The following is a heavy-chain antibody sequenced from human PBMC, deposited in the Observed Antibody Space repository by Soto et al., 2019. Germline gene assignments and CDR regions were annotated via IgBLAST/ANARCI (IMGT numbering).Heavy chain of an antibody. CDR3: ARLKSTYSGSYYGGGFFDY. D-gene: IGHD1-26*01. Sequence: QLQLQESGPGLVKPSETLSLPCNVSGESMSNTAYYWGWIRQTPGKGLEWIGSIFYTGGAYYNSSLKSRVTISVDTSKNQFSLKLLSVAAADTAIYYCARLKSTYSGSYYGGGFFDYWGQGSLVTVSS. CDR2: IFYTGGA. V-gene: IGHV4-39*01. CDR1: GESMSNTAYY. J-gene: IGHJ4*02.